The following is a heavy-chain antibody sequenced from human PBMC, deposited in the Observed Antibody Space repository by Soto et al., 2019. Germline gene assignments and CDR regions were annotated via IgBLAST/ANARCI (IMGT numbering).Heavy chain of an antibody. CDR1: GGTFSSYT. D-gene: IGHD5-12*01. CDR3: AREIGYSGYDPTGFDP. V-gene: IGHV1-69*04. Sequence: SVKVSCKASGGTFSSYTISWVRQAPGQGLEWMGRIIPILGIANYAQKFQGRVTITADKSTSTAYMELSSLRSEDTAVYYCAREIGYSGYDPTGFDPWGQGTLVTVSS. J-gene: IGHJ5*02. CDR2: IIPILGIA.